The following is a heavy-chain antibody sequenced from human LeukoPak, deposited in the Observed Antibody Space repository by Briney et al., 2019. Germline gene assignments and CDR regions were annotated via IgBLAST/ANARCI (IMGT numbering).Heavy chain of an antibody. CDR1: GFIFDTHT. CDR3: VRRAAVRGMDF. V-gene: IGHV3-23*01. Sequence: GGSLRLSCTASGFIFDTHTLTWVRQAPGKGLEWVASISGSGDSTNYGDSVKGRFTISRDNSKRTVHLEMSNLRADDTAMYYCVRRAAVRGMDFWGLGTTVIVSS. D-gene: IGHD1-14*01. J-gene: IGHJ6*02. CDR2: ISGSGDST.